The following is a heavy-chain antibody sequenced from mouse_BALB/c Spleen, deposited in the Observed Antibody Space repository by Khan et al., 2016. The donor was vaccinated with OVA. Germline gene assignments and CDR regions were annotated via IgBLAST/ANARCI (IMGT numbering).Heavy chain of an antibody. CDR2: INPSTGYT. CDR1: GYTFISYW. CDR3: ARSGGNYVPYYAIDY. V-gene: IGHV1-7*01. D-gene: IGHD2-1*01. J-gene: IGHJ4*01. Sequence: QVQLKESGAELAKPGASVKMSCKASGYTFISYWMHWVKQRPGQGLEWIGFINPSTGYTEYNQKLKDKATLTADKSSSTTYMQLSSLTSEYSAVYYCARSGGNYVPYYAIDYWGQGTSVTVSS.